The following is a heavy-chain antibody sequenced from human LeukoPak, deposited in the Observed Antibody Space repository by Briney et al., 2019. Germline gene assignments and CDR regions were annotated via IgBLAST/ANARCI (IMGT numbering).Heavy chain of an antibody. D-gene: IGHD3-10*01. Sequence: PGGSLRLSCAASGFTFSSYSMNWVRQAPGKGLEWVAFIRYDGSNKYYADSVKGRFTISRDNSKNTLYLQMNSLRAEDTAVYYCAKASGWFGELNYYYMDVWGKGTTVTISS. CDR2: IRYDGSNK. CDR1: GFTFSSYS. CDR3: AKASGWFGELNYYYMDV. J-gene: IGHJ6*03. V-gene: IGHV3-30*02.